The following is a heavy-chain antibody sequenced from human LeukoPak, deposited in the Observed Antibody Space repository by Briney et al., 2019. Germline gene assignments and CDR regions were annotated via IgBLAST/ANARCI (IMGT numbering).Heavy chain of an antibody. CDR3: ARDILTDDAFDI. Sequence: ASVKVSCKASGYACTCYFMHWVRQAPGQGLEWMGWINPNSGGTNYAQKFQGRVTMTRDTSISTAYMELSRLTSDDTAVYYCARDILTDDAFDIWGQGTMVTVSS. CDR1: GYACTCYF. V-gene: IGHV1-2*02. CDR2: INPNSGGT. J-gene: IGHJ3*02. D-gene: IGHD7-27*01.